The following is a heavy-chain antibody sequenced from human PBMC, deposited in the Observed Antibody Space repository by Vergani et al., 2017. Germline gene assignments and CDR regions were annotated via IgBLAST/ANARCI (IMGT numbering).Heavy chain of an antibody. J-gene: IGHJ4*02. CDR3: GRGSDNYN. CDR1: GFTFRSHA. Sequence: EVQLLQSEGAVVQPGGSLRLSCVASGFTFRSHAMNWVRRGHGQGLEWVSSIKNTGDSTHYASSVKGRFTISRNNSKSTLYLQMNSLRVEDTTVYYCGRGSDNYNGGKGTRVTVSS. D-gene: IGHD5-24*01. V-gene: IGHV3-23*01. CDR2: IKNTGDST.